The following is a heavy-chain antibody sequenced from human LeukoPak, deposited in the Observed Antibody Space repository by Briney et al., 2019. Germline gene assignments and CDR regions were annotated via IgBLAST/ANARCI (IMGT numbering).Heavy chain of an antibody. V-gene: IGHV3-64*01. Sequence: PGGSLRLSCAASGFTFSSYAMHWVRQAPGKGLEYVSAISSNGGSTYYANSVKGRFTISRDNSKNTLYLQMGSLRAEDMAVYYCARSPYQRFSPTGWFDPWGQGTLVTVSS. J-gene: IGHJ5*02. CDR1: GFTFSSYA. CDR2: ISSNGGST. D-gene: IGHD3-3*01. CDR3: ARSPYQRFSPTGWFDP.